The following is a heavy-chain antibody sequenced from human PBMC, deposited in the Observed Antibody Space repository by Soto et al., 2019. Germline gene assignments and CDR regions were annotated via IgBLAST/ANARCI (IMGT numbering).Heavy chain of an antibody. D-gene: IGHD1-26*01. Sequence: XESLNISCKASGYSFTSYWIGWVRQMPGKGLEWMGIIYPGDSDTIYSPSFQGQVTISADKSISTAYLQWNSLKASDTAMYYCARPPYSASYYYFDQWGQGAPATVSS. CDR3: ARPPYSASYYYFDQ. V-gene: IGHV5-51*01. CDR2: IYPGDSDT. CDR1: GYSFTSYW. J-gene: IGHJ4*02.